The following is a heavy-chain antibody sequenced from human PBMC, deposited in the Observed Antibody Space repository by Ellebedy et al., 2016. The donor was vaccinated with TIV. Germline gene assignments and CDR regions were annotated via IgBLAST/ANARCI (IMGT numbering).Heavy chain of an antibody. V-gene: IGHV1-3*01. CDR3: ARDLGGSSSPFDY. Sequence: AASVKVSCKASGYTFTSYGISWARQAPGQGLEWMGWINAGNGNTKYSQKFQGRVTITRDTSASTAYMELSSLRSEDTAVYYCARDLGGSSSPFDYWGQGTLVTVSS. CDR2: INAGNGNT. D-gene: IGHD6-6*01. CDR1: GYTFTSYG. J-gene: IGHJ4*02.